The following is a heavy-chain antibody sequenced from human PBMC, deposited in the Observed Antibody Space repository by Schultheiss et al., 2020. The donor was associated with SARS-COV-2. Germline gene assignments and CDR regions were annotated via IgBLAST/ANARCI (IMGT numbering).Heavy chain of an antibody. V-gene: IGHV3-19*01. D-gene: IGHD1-26*01. CDR3: ARPNSGSYYAFDI. Sequence: GGSLRLSCAASGFTFSSYSMNWVRQAPGKGLEWVSGVSWNGSRTHYADSVKGRFIISRDNSKNTLYLQMNSLRAEDTAVYYCARPNSGSYYAFDIWGQGTMVTVSS. CDR1: GFTFSSYS. J-gene: IGHJ3*02. CDR2: VSWNGSRT.